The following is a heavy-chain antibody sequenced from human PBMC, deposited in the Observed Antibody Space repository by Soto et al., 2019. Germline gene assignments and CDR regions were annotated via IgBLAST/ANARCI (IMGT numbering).Heavy chain of an antibody. Sequence: SETLSLTCTVSGGSISSSSYYWGWIRQPPGKGLERIGSIYYSGSTYYNPSLKSRVTISVDTSKNQFSLKLSSVTAADTAVYYCAALGYSYVDYYYYYGMDVWGQGTTVTVSS. D-gene: IGHD5-18*01. CDR1: GGSISSSSYY. CDR2: IYYSGST. V-gene: IGHV4-39*01. J-gene: IGHJ6*02. CDR3: AALGYSYVDYYYYYGMDV.